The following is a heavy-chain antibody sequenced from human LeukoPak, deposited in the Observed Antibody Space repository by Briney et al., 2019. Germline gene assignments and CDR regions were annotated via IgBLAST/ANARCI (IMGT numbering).Heavy chain of an antibody. CDR2: IYSGGST. CDR3: ARDQWLRWSERGAYYYYGMDV. V-gene: IGHV3-66*01. CDR1: GFTVSSNY. D-gene: IGHD4-23*01. J-gene: IGHJ6*02. Sequence: GSLRLSCAASGFTVSSNYMSWVRQAPGEGLEWVSVIYSGGSTYYADSVKGRFTISRDNSKNTLYLQMNSLRAEDTAVYYCARDQWLRWSERGAYYYYGMDVWGQGTTVTVSS.